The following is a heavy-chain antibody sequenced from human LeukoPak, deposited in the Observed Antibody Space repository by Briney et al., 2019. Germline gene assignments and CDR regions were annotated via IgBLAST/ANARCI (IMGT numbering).Heavy chain of an antibody. CDR1: GFIFSNYW. V-gene: IGHV3-74*01. CDR3: TRVRGGYYSDF. Sequence: GGSLRLSCAASGFIFSNYWMYWVRHAPGKGLVWVSRINSDGTSTTYANSVKGRFTISTDNANNTLYLQMRSLTGEDTAVYYCTRVRGGYYSDFWGQGTLVTVSS. CDR2: INSDGTST. J-gene: IGHJ4*02. D-gene: IGHD3-22*01.